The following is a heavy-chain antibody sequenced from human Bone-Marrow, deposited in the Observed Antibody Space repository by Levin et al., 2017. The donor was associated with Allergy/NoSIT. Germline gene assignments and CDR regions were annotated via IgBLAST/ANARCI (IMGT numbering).Heavy chain of an antibody. CDR2: IRSKANSYAT. D-gene: IGHD2-2*01. CDR1: GFTFSGSA. CDR3: TRGFIVVVPAAISRAYWFDP. V-gene: IGHV3-73*01. J-gene: IGHJ5*02. Sequence: ETLSLTCAASGFTFSGSAMHWVRQASGKGLEWVGRIRSKANSYATAYAASVKGRFTISRDDSKNTAYLQMNSLKTEDTAVYYCTRGFIVVVPAAISRAYWFDPWGQGTLVTVSS.